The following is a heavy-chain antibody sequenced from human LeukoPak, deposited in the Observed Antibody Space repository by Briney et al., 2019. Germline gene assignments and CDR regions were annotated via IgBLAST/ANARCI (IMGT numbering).Heavy chain of an antibody. CDR1: GGSISSGSYY. V-gene: IGHV4-61*02. Sequence: PSQTLSLTCTVSGGSISSGSYYWRWIRQPAGTGLEWIGRIYTSGSTNYNPSLKSRVTISVDTSKNQFSLKLSSVTAADTAVYYCARERGSYPWYFDYWGQGTLVTVSS. CDR3: ARERGSYPWYFDY. D-gene: IGHD1-26*01. J-gene: IGHJ4*02. CDR2: IYTSGST.